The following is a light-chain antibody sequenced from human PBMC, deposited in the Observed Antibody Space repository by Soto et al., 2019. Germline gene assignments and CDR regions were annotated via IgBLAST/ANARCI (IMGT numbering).Light chain of an antibody. V-gene: IGKV3-20*01. Sequence: EIVLTQSPGTLSLSPGERATLSCRSSQSVISTYLAWYQQKPGQAPRLLIYGASSRATGIPDRFSGSGSGTDITLTISRLETEDFEVYYCQQYRDSLGTFGQGTKVNIK. CDR3: QQYRDSLGT. J-gene: IGKJ1*01. CDR1: QSVISTY. CDR2: GAS.